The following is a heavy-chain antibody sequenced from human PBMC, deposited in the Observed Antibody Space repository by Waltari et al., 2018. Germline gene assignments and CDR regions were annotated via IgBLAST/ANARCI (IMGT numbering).Heavy chain of an antibody. CDR2: IYYSGST. D-gene: IGHD1-26*01. V-gene: IGHV4-59*11. J-gene: IGHJ4*02. CDR3: ARGSGRIDY. CDR1: GGSISSHY. Sequence: QVQLQESGPGLVKPSETLSLTCTVSGGSISSHYWSWIRQPPGKGLEWIGYIYYSGSTNYNPSLKSRVTISVDTSKNQFSLKLSSVTAADTAVYYCARGSGRIDYWGQGTLATVSS.